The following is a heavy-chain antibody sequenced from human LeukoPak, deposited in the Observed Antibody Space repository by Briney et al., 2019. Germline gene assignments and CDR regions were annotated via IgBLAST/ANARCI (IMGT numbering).Heavy chain of an antibody. CDR3: ARVQSGVAGVHHFDY. CDR1: GYTFTGYY. Sequence: ASVKVSCKASGYTFTGYYMHWVRQAPGQGLEWMGWINPNSGGTNYAQKFQGRVTMTRDTSISTAYMELSRLRSDDTAVYYCARVQSGVAGVHHFDYWGQGTLVTVSS. D-gene: IGHD6-19*01. V-gene: IGHV1-2*02. J-gene: IGHJ4*02. CDR2: INPNSGGT.